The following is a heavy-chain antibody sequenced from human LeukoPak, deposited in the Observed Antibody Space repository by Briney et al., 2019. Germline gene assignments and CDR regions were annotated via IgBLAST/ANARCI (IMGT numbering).Heavy chain of an antibody. Sequence: PSETLSLTCTVSGGSISSYYWSWLRQPPGKGLEWIGYIYYSGSTNYNPSLKSRVTISVDTSKNQFSLKLSSVTAADTAVYYCARHGAGKSSGWYGGGYYYYGMDVWGQGTTVTVSS. V-gene: IGHV4-59*08. J-gene: IGHJ6*02. CDR3: ARHGAGKSSGWYGGGYYYYGMDV. D-gene: IGHD6-19*01. CDR1: GGSISSYY. CDR2: IYYSGST.